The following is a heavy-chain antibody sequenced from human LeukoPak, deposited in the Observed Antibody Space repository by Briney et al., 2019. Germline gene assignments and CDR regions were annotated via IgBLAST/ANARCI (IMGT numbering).Heavy chain of an antibody. D-gene: IGHD3-10*01. V-gene: IGHV3-9*01. CDR3: AKGSGSGSYALAHYFDY. Sequence: PGGSLRLSCAASGFTFDDYAMPWVRQAPGKGLEWVSGISWNSGSIGYADSVKGRFTISRDNAKNSLYLQMNSLRAEDTALYYCAKGSGSGSYALAHYFDYWGQGTLVTVSS. CDR1: GFTFDDYA. CDR2: ISWNSGSI. J-gene: IGHJ4*02.